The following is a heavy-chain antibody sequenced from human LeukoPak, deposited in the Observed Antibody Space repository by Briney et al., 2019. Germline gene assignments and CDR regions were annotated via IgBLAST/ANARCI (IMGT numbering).Heavy chain of an antibody. CDR1: GFTFSSYA. J-gene: IGHJ4*02. Sequence: GGSLRLSCAASGFTFSSYAVHWVRQAPGKGLEWVAVISYDGSNKYYADSVKGRFTISRDNSKNTLYLQMNSLRAEDTAVYYCARQSSSWYYFDYWGQGTLVTVSS. D-gene: IGHD6-13*01. CDR2: ISYDGSNK. CDR3: ARQSSSWYYFDY. V-gene: IGHV3-30*04.